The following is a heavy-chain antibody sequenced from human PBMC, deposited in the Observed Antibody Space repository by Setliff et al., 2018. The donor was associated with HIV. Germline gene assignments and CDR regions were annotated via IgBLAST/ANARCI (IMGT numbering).Heavy chain of an antibody. CDR1: GGSFSGHY. D-gene: IGHD4-17*01. CDR2: INDFRST. CDR3: ATRPDGATGNYFYMDV. Sequence: PSETLSLTCAVYGGSFSGHYWSWIRQPPGKGLEWIGEINDFRSTNYNPSLKTRVTISVDTSKKQFSLRLSSVTAADTAVYYCATRPDGATGNYFYMDVWGKGTTVTVS. J-gene: IGHJ6*03. V-gene: IGHV4-34*01.